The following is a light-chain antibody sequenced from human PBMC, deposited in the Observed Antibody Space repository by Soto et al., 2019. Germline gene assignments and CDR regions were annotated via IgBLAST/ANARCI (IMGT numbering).Light chain of an antibody. CDR1: SSDVGGYHY. J-gene: IGLJ1*01. Sequence: QSALTQPASVSGSPGQSITISCTGTSSDVGGYHYVSWYQQYPGKAPKVMIYEVSNRPSGVSNRFSGSKSGNTASLTISGLQAEDEADYYCSSYTTSSTYVFGTGTKVTVL. CDR3: SSYTTSSTYV. CDR2: EVS. V-gene: IGLV2-14*01.